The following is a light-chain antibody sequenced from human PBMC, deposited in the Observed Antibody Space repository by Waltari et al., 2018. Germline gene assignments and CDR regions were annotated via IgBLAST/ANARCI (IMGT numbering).Light chain of an antibody. J-gene: IGKJ1*01. CDR1: QSVNRN. CDR2: GAV. CDR3: QQYDNWPQT. Sequence: EIVMTQSPATLSVSPGEGPTLSCRASQSVNRNLAWYQQKPGQAPRLLIYGAVTRATDVPARFGGSGSGTEFTLIISTLQSEDFAVYYCQQYDNWPQTFGQGTRVEI. V-gene: IGKV3-15*01.